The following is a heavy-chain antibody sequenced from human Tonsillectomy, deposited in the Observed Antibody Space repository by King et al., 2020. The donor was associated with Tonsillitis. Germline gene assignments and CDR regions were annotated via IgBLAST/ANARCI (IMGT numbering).Heavy chain of an antibody. CDR2: ISAYNGNT. J-gene: IGHJ4*02. V-gene: IGHV1-18*01. CDR1: GYTFTSYG. Sequence: QLVQSGAEVKKPGDSVKVSCKASGYTFTSYGISWVRQAPGQGLEWMGWISAYNGNTNYAQKLQGRVTMTTDTSTSTAYMELRSLRSDDTAVYYCAREFGCSGGSCYSGRNFDYWGQGTLVTVSS. CDR3: AREFGCSGGSCYSGRNFDY. D-gene: IGHD2-15*01.